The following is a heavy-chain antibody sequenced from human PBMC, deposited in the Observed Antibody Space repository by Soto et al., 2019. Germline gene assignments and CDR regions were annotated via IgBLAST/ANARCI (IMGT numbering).Heavy chain of an antibody. J-gene: IGHJ6*02. V-gene: IGHV3-48*03. CDR3: ARDREGTSAAGLYYYYGMDV. CDR2: ISSSGSTI. D-gene: IGHD6-13*01. CDR1: GFTFSSYE. Sequence: GGSLRLSCAASGFTFSSYEMNWVRQAPGKGLEWVSYISSSGSTIYYADSVKGRFTISRDNAKNSLYLQMNSLRAEDTAVYYRARDREGTSAAGLYYYYGMDVWGQGTTVTVSS.